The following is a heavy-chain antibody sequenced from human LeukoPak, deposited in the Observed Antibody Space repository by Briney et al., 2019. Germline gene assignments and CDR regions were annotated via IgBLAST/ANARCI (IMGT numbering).Heavy chain of an antibody. V-gene: IGHV1-18*01. CDR1: GYTFTSYG. CDR3: ALYYGDYWFDP. CDR2: ISAYNGNT. D-gene: IGHD4-17*01. J-gene: IGHJ5*02. Sequence: ASVKVSCKASGYTFTSYGISWVRQAPGQGLEWMGWISAYNGNTDYAQKLQGRGTMTTDTSTSTAYMELRSLRSDDTAVYYCALYYGDYWFDPWGQGTLVTVSS.